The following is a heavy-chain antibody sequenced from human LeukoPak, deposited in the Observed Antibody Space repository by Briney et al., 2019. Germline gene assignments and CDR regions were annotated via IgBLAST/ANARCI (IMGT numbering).Heavy chain of an antibody. V-gene: IGHV4-39*07. CDR3: ASPAYDSSGYYAIDAFDI. J-gene: IGHJ3*02. Sequence: SETLSLTCTVSGGSISSSSYYWSWIRQPPGKGLEWIGEINHSGSTNYNPSLKSRVTISVDTSKNQFSLKLSSVTAADTAVYYCASPAYDSSGYYAIDAFDIWGQGTMVTVSS. CDR1: GGSISSSSYY. CDR2: INHSGST. D-gene: IGHD3-22*01.